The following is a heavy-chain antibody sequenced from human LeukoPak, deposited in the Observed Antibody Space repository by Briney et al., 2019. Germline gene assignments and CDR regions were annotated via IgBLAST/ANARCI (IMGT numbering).Heavy chain of an antibody. Sequence: PGGSLRLSCSASGFTFNNYTMHWVRQAPGRGLEFVSAITSDGGSTYYASSVRGRFTISRDNSKNTLYLQVSSLRPEDTAVYYCVKAHSSAWKIFDHWGQGTLVTVSS. CDR1: GFTFNNYT. CDR2: ITSDGGST. J-gene: IGHJ4*02. D-gene: IGHD6-19*01. V-gene: IGHV3-64D*06. CDR3: VKAHSSAWKIFDH.